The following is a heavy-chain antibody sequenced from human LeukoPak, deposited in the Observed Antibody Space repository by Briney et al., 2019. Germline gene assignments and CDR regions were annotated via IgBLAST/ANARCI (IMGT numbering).Heavy chain of an antibody. CDR1: GYTFTSYD. Sequence: VASVKVSCKASGYTFTSYDINWVRQATGQGLEWMGWMNPNSGNTGYAQKFQGRVTITRNTSISTAYMELSSLRSEDTAVYYCARQDYGDYDDAFDIWGQGTMVTVSS. CDR2: MNPNSGNT. D-gene: IGHD4-17*01. V-gene: IGHV1-8*03. CDR3: ARQDYGDYDDAFDI. J-gene: IGHJ3*02.